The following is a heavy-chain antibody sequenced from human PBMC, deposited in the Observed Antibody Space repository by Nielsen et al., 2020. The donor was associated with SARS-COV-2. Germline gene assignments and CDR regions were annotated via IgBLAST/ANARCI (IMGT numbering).Heavy chain of an antibody. CDR3: ARGLYYYDSGGLSPSPLGY. D-gene: IGHD3-22*01. CDR2: ISGSGGST. Sequence: VRQAPGKGLEWVSAISGSGGSTYYANSVKGRFTISRDNSKNTLYLQMGSLRAEDMAVYYCARGLYYYDSGGLSPSPLGYWGQGTLVTVSS. V-gene: IGHV3-64*01. J-gene: IGHJ4*02.